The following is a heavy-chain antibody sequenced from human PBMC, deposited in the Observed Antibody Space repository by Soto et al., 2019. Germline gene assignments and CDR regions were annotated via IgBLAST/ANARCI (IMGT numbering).Heavy chain of an antibody. Sequence: PGESLKISGKVSGYSFSSYWIGWVRQMPGKGLEWMGIIYPGDSDIGYSPSFRGQVTISADKSVSTAYLQWSSLKASDTAMYYCARTESGYSYGFADVWGQGTTVTVS. CDR2: IYPGDSDI. V-gene: IGHV5-51*03. J-gene: IGHJ6*02. CDR1: GYSFSSYW. D-gene: IGHD5-18*01. CDR3: ARTESGYSYGFADV.